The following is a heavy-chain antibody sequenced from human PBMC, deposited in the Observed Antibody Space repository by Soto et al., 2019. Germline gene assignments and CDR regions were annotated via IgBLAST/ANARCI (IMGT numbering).Heavy chain of an antibody. D-gene: IGHD4-17*01. Sequence: QVQLEESGGGVVQPGGSLRLSCEASGFIFTDYGMHWVRQAPGKGLEWVAVISNDGLNKYYADSVKCRFTISRDVSKNTIYLQMNGLRGEDTAVYYCARPRRDYYYYFGLDVWGQGTTVTVSS. CDR3: ARPRRDYYYYFGLDV. CDR1: GFIFTDYG. V-gene: IGHV3-30*03. CDR2: ISNDGLNK. J-gene: IGHJ6*02.